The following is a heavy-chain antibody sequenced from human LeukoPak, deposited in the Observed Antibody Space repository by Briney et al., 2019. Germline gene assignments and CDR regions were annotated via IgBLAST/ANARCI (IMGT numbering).Heavy chain of an antibody. CDR2: ISGSGGST. D-gene: IGHD3-3*01. CDR1: GFTFSSYA. Sequence: GGSLRLSCAASGFTFSSYAMSWVRQAPGKGLEWVSAISGSGGSTYYADSVKGRFTISRDNSKNTLYLQMNRLRAEDTAVYYCAKDGVTIFGVVINSYNWFDPWGQGTLVTVSS. V-gene: IGHV3-23*01. J-gene: IGHJ5*02. CDR3: AKDGVTIFGVVINSYNWFDP.